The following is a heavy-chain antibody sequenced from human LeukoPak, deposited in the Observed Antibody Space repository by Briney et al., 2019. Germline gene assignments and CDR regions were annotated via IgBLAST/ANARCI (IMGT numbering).Heavy chain of an antibody. V-gene: IGHV4-59*01. CDR2: IYYSGST. CDR1: GGSISSYY. J-gene: IGHJ4*02. Sequence: ASETLSLTCTVSGGSISSYYWSWIRQPPGKGLEWIGYIYYSGSTNYNPSLKSRVTISVDTSKNQLSLKLSSVTAADTAVYYCARTLDSSGYYPSEYYFDYWGQGTLVTASS. D-gene: IGHD3-22*01. CDR3: ARTLDSSGYYPSEYYFDY.